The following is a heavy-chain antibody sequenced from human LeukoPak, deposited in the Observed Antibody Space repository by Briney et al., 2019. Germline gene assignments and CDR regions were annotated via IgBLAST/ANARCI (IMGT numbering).Heavy chain of an antibody. D-gene: IGHD2-2*02. J-gene: IGHJ4*02. V-gene: IGHV4-34*01. Sequence: SETLSLTCAVYGGSSSGYYWSWIRQPPGKGLEWIGEINHSGSTNYNPSLKSRVTISVDTSKNQLSLKLSSVTAADTAVYYCARGELVVPAAIRAYFDYWGQGTLVTVSS. CDR2: INHSGST. CDR3: ARGELVVPAAIRAYFDY. CDR1: GGSSSGYY.